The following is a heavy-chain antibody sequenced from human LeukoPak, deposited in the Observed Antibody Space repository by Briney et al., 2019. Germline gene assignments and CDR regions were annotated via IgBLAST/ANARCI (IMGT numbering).Heavy chain of an antibody. J-gene: IGHJ4*02. V-gene: IGHV3-23*01. CDR2: ISGGGDGA. Sequence: GGSLRLSCAASGFSFSTCAMNWVRQAPGKGLEWVSTISGGGDGALYADSVKGRFTISRDNPKNTLFLQMNSLRAEDTAVYYCAKRTRGYSYGTLDYWGQGTLVTVSS. CDR1: GFSFSTCA. D-gene: IGHD5-18*01. CDR3: AKRTRGYSYGTLDY.